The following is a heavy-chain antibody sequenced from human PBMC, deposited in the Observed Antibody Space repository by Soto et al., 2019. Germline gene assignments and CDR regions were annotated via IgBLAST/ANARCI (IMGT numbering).Heavy chain of an antibody. CDR1: GGSISSGSYY. CDR2: IYCSGST. J-gene: IGHJ4*02. D-gene: IGHD3-10*01. Sequence: SETLSLTCTVSGGSISSGSYYWSWLRQHPGKGLEWMGYIYCSGSTYYNPSLKSRITISVDTSKNRLSLKLSSGTASDRAFSYCGRGSGSFYYFGYWGQGILVTVSS. CDR3: GRGSGSFYYFGY. V-gene: IGHV4-31*03.